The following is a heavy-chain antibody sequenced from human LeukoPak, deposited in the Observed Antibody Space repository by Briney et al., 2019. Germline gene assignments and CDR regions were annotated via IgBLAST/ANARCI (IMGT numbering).Heavy chain of an antibody. J-gene: IGHJ6*04. CDR3: AELGITMIGGV. V-gene: IGHV3-74*01. D-gene: IGHD3-10*02. CDR2: IDSDGSPKRDGNSP. CDR1: GFSFTGYW. Sequence: GGSLRLSCAGSGFSFTGYWMHWVRQVPGKGLVWVSRIDSDGSPKRDGNSPSYADFVKGRFTISRDNAKNSLYLQMNSLRAEDTAVYYCAELGITMIGGVWGKGTTVTISS.